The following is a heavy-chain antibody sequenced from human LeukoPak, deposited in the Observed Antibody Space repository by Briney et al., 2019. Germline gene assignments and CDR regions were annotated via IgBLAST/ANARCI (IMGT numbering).Heavy chain of an antibody. V-gene: IGHV3-21*01. CDR1: GFTPSSYS. J-gene: IGHJ4*02. D-gene: IGHD6-13*01. CDR3: ARGSSSWYYFDY. CDR2: ISSSSSYI. Sequence: PGGSLRLSCAASGFTPSSYSMNWVRQAPGKGLEWVSFISSSSSYIYYADSVKGRFTISRDNAKNSLYLQMNSLRAEDTAVYYCARGSSSWYYFDYWGQGTLVTVSS.